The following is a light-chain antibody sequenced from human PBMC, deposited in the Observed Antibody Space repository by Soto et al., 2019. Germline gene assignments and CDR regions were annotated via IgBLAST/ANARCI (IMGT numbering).Light chain of an antibody. J-gene: IGKJ4*01. Sequence: DIQMTQSPSSLSASLEDRVTITCQPSQDITYYLNWYQHKPGKAPTLLIYDATTLEPGVPSRFSGNGSGTHFTLTISSLQPEDVATYYCQQYAHLPPAFGGGTRVQI. CDR3: QQYAHLPPA. V-gene: IGKV1-33*01. CDR2: DAT. CDR1: QDITYY.